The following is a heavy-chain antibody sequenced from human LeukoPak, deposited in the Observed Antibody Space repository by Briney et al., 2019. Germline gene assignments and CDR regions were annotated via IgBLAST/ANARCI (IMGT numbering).Heavy chain of an antibody. Sequence: PGGSLRLSCAASGFTFSSYGLHWVRQAPGRGLEGVAFIRYDGNNKYYADSVKGRFTISRDNSKNMLYLQMNSLRTEDTAVYYCAKGTVGAYEIDYWGQGTLVTVSS. D-gene: IGHD1-26*01. V-gene: IGHV3-30*02. CDR2: IRYDGNNK. J-gene: IGHJ4*02. CDR3: AKGTVGAYEIDY. CDR1: GFTFSSYG.